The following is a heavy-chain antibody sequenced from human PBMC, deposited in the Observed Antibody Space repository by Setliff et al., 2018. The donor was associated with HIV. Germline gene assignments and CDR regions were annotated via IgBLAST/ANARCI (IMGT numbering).Heavy chain of an antibody. Sequence: ASVKVSCKASGYTFTGYYIHWVRQAPGQGLIWMGRISPNTGATNSAQGFQGRLTMTSDTSVRTTYMELLALTSDDTAVYYCAYTSITTRRFDYWGQGTLVTVSS. V-gene: IGHV1-2*06. D-gene: IGHD1-1*01. CDR3: AYTSITTRRFDY. J-gene: IGHJ4*02. CDR1: GYTFTGYY. CDR2: ISPNTGAT.